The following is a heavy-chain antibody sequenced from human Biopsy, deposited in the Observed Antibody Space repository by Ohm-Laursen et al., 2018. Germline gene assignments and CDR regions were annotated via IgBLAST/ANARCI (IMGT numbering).Heavy chain of an antibody. CDR1: GITFNSDW. CDR2: IREHGNEE. CDR3: ARGNGPSA. J-gene: IGHJ5*02. V-gene: IGHV3-7*04. Sequence: SLRLSCAASGITFNSDWMSWVRQAPGKGLEWVAIIREHGNEEFYEDSVKGRFTISRDNARNSVYLQMNSLRAEDTAIYYCARGNGPSAWGQGTLVTVSS. D-gene: IGHD4-11*01.